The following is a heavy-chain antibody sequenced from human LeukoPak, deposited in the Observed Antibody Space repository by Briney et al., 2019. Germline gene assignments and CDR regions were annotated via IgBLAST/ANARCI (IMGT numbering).Heavy chain of an antibody. CDR3: TRDSYCSGGRCYSRVGY. CDR1: GYTFTNYP. J-gene: IGHJ4*02. D-gene: IGHD2-15*01. CDR2: IDTNTGNP. Sequence: ASVKVSCKASGYTFTNYPMNWVRQAPGQGLEWMGWIDTNTGNPTYAQGFTGRFVFSLDTPVTTTYLQIGSLKAEDTAVYYCTRDSYCSGGRCYSRVGYWGQGTLVTVSS. V-gene: IGHV7-4-1*01.